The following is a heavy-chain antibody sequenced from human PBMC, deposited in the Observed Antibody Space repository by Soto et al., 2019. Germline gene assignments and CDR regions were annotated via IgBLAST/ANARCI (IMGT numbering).Heavy chain of an antibody. D-gene: IGHD2-21*02. CDR3: ARDGAVTGYYYGMDV. CDR1: GFTFSSYA. CDR2: ISYDGSNK. V-gene: IGHV3-30-3*01. J-gene: IGHJ6*02. Sequence: QVPLVESGGGVVQPGRSLRLSCAASGFTFSSYAMHWVRQAPGKGLEWVAVISYDGSNKYYADSVKGRFTISRDNSKNTLYLQMNSLRAEDTAVYYCARDGAVTGYYYGMDVWGQGTTVTVSS.